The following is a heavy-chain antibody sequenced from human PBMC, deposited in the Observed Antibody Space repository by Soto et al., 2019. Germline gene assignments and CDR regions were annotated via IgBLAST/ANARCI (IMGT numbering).Heavy chain of an antibody. CDR2: INHSGST. D-gene: IGHD2-2*01. J-gene: IGHJ4*02. CDR1: GGSFSGYY. V-gene: IGHV4-34*01. CDR3: ALVPAAARHFDY. Sequence: SETLSLTCAVYGGSFSGYYWSWIRQPPGKGLEWIGEINHSGSTNYNPSLKSRVTISVDTSKNQFSLKLSSVTAADTAVYYCALVPAAARHFDYWGQGTLVTVSS.